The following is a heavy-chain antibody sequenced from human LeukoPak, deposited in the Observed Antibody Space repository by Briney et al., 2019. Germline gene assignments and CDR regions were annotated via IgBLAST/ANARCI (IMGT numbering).Heavy chain of an antibody. V-gene: IGHV1-18*01. CDR2: ISRHNGNT. CDR3: ARIWAESQLVCDF. D-gene: IGHD6-13*01. Sequence: ASVKVSCKASGYTFTSYLISWVRQVPGQGLEWMGWISRHNGNTDYAQKFKDRVTLSTDTSTSTAYMELRSLTSDDSAVYYCARIWAESQLVCDFWGQGTLVTVSP. J-gene: IGHJ4*02. CDR1: GYTFTSYL.